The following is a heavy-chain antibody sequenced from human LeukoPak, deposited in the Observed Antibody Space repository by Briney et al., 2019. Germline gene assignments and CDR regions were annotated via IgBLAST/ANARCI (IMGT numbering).Heavy chain of an antibody. V-gene: IGHV3-7*03. D-gene: IGHD3-3*01. CDR3: AREHAYYDFWSGSDVYFDY. Sequence: PGTSLRLSCAASGFTFSSYWMSWVRQAPGKGLEWVANIKQDGSEKYYVDSVKGRFTISRDNAKNSLYLQMNSLRAEDTAVYYCAREHAYYDFWSGSDVYFDYWGQGTLVTVSS. J-gene: IGHJ4*02. CDR2: IKQDGSEK. CDR1: GFTFSSYW.